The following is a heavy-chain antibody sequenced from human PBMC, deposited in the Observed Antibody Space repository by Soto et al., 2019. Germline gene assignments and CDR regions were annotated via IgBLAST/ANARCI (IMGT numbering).Heavy chain of an antibody. CDR3: STDMPPNDDILTGYYSGCDY. CDR1: GFIFSNYA. D-gene: IGHD3-9*01. V-gene: IGHV3-30*03. Sequence: PGGSLRLSCAASGFIFSNYAMHWVRQAPGKGLEWVALILFDGRIEYYADSVQGLFIISRDNSKNTLYLQMNSLRPEDTAVYYCSTDMPPNDDILTGYYSGCDYWGQGPRVTVS. J-gene: IGHJ4*02. CDR2: ILFDGRIE.